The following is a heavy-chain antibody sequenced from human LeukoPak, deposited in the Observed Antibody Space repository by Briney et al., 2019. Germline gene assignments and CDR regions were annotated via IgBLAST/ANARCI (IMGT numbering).Heavy chain of an antibody. CDR1: GVPISSYY. CDR3: ARSLPAAGSRDWFDP. V-gene: IGHV4-59*01. D-gene: IGHD2-2*01. J-gene: IGHJ5*02. Sequence: AETLSLTCTVSGVPISSYYWSWLRHPPGKGLEWLGYIYYSGSTNYNPSLKSRVTISVDTSKNQFSLKLSSVTAADTAVYYCARSLPAAGSRDWFDPWGQGTLVTVSS. CDR2: IYYSGST.